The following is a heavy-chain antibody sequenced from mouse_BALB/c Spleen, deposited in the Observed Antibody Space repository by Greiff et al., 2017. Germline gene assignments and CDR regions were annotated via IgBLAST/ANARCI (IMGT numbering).Heavy chain of an antibody. CDR2: IDPSDSET. CDR3: ARKLGSSYERNAMDY. D-gene: IGHD1-1*01. CDR1: GYSFTSYW. Sequence: QVQLQQSGPQLVRPGASVKISCKASGYSFTSYWMHWVKQRPGQGLEWIGMIDPSDSETRLNQKFKDKATLTVDKSSSTAYMQLSSPTSEDSAVYYCARKLGSSYERNAMDYWGQGTSVTVSS. V-gene: IGHV1S127*01. J-gene: IGHJ4*01.